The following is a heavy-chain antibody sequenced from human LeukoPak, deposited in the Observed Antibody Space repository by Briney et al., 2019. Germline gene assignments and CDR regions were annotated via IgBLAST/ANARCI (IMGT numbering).Heavy chain of an antibody. D-gene: IGHD4-11*01. CDR3: ARNDYRPFSYYFYVMDV. CDR1: GYTFTGHY. CDR2: INPNTGGT. J-gene: IGHJ6*02. Sequence: ASVKVSCKASGYTFTGHYIHWVRQAPGQGLEWMGWINPNTGGTIYAQKLQGTVSMTRDTSTSTAYMEMCRLTSDDTAVYYCARNDYRPFSYYFYVMDVWGQGTTVTVSS. V-gene: IGHV1-2*02.